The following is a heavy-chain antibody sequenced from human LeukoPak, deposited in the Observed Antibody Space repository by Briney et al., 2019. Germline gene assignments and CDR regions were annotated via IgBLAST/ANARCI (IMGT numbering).Heavy chain of an antibody. Sequence: PGGSLSPSCAASGFTFRDYYMSWIRQAPGKGLEWISYISSSAGAIHYVDSVKGRFTISRDNAENSLYLQMDSLRAEDTAVYYCATSVKGRRLGSFIDRWGRATM. J-gene: IGHJ2*01. CDR2: ISSSAGAI. D-gene: IGHD4-17*01. V-gene: IGHV3-11*04. CDR3: ATSVKGRRLGSFIDR. CDR1: GFTFRDYY.